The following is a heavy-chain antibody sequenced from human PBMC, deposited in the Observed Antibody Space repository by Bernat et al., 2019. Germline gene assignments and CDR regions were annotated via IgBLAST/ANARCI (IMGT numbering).Heavy chain of an antibody. CDR3: ARGDPIVVVISLDY. V-gene: IGHV3-30-3*01. D-gene: IGHD3-22*01. CDR1: GFTFSSYA. Sequence: QVQLVESGGGVVQPGRSLRLSCAASGFTFSSYAMHWVRQAPGKGLEWVAVISYDGSNKYYADSVKGRFTISRDNSKNTLYLQMNSLRAEDTAVYYCARGDPIVVVISLDYWGQGTLVTVSS. CDR2: ISYDGSNK. J-gene: IGHJ4*02.